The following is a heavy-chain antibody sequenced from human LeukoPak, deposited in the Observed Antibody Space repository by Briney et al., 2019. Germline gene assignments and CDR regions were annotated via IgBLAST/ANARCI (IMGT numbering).Heavy chain of an antibody. CDR2: IKQDGSEK. D-gene: IGHD6-19*01. V-gene: IGHV3-7*01. Sequence: GRSLRLSCAASGFIFSSYWMSWVRQAPGKGLEWVANIKQDGSEKYYADSVKGRFTISRDNAKNSLYLQMNSLRVEDTAVYYCALSSAGDYWGQGTLVTVSS. CDR1: GFIFSSYW. CDR3: ALSSAGDY. J-gene: IGHJ4*02.